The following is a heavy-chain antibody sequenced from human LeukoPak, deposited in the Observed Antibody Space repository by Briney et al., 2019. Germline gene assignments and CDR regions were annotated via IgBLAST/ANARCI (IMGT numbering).Heavy chain of an antibody. CDR2: MNPNSGNT. V-gene: IGHV1-8*01. CDR3: ARGSMAANWFDP. D-gene: IGHD6-6*01. J-gene: IGHJ5*02. Sequence: ASVKVSCKASGYTFTSYDINWVRQATGQGLEWMGWMNPNSGNTGYAQKLRGRVTMTRNTSISTAYMELSSLRSEDTAVYYCARGSMAANWFDPWGQGTLVTVSS. CDR1: GYTFTSYD.